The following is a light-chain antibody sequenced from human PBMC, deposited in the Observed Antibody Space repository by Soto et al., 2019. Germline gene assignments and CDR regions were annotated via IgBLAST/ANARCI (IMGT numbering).Light chain of an antibody. CDR3: QSYDSSNLV. J-gene: IGLJ2*01. Sequence: NFMLTQPHSMSESPGKTVTISCTRGSGSIASNYMQWSQQRPGSAPTTVIYENNRRPSGVPDRFSGSIDSSSNSASLTISGLKTEDEADYYCQSYDSSNLVFGGGTKLTVL. CDR2: ENN. V-gene: IGLV6-57*04. CDR1: SGSIASNY.